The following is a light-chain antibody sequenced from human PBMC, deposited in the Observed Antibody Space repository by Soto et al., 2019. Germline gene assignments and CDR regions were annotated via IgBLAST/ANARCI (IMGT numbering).Light chain of an antibody. J-gene: IGLJ3*02. CDR1: SSDVGGYNY. CDR2: DVS. CDR3: SSYASSSPVV. V-gene: IGLV2-14*03. Sequence: QSALTQPASVSGSPGQSITISCAGTSSDVGGYNYVSWYQQHPGKAPKLMIFDVSDRPSGVSYRFSGSKSGNTASLTISGLQPEDEADYYYSSYASSSPVVFGGGTKLTVL.